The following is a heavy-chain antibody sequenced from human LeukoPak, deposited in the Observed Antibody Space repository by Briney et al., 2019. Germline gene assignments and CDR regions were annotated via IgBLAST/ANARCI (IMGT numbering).Heavy chain of an antibody. CDR1: GFTFSSYG. Sequence: GGSLRLSCAASGFTFSSYGMHWVRQAPGKGLEWVANIKPDGSEKYYVDSVKGRLTISRDNAKNSVYLQMKSLRVEDTAVYYCARDKFGGTDYWGQGTLVTVSS. D-gene: IGHD3-16*01. J-gene: IGHJ4*02. CDR2: IKPDGSEK. V-gene: IGHV3-7*01. CDR3: ARDKFGGTDY.